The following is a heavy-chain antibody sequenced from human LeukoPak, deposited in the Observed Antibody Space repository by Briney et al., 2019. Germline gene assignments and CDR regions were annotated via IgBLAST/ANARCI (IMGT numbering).Heavy chain of an antibody. J-gene: IGHJ4*02. V-gene: IGHV3-48*02. D-gene: IGHD3-22*01. CDR3: ARDMYYYDSSGSKTDY. CDR2: ISSSSSTI. CDR1: GFTFRSYS. Sequence: GGSLRLSCAASGFTFRSYSMNWVRQAPGKGLEWLSYISSSSSTIYYADSVKGRFTISRDNAKNSLYLQMNSLRDEDTAVYYCARDMYYYDSSGSKTDYWGQGTLVTAFS.